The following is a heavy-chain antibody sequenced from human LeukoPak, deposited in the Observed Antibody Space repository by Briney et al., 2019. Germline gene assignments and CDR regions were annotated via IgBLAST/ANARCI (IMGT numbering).Heavy chain of an antibody. Sequence: GGSLRLSCAASGFTFSSYGMHWVRQAPGKGLEWVAVISYDGSNKYYADSVKGRFTISRDNSKNTLYLQMNSLRAEDTAVYYCAKDHESVSYYDFWSGPRPPYYYYGMDVWGQGTTVTVSS. CDR1: GFTFSSYG. V-gene: IGHV3-30*18. D-gene: IGHD3-3*01. CDR3: AKDHESVSYYDFWSGPRPPYYYYGMDV. J-gene: IGHJ6*02. CDR2: ISYDGSNK.